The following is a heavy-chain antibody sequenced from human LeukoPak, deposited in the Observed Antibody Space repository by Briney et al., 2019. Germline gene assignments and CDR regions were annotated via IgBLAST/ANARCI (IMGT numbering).Heavy chain of an antibody. D-gene: IGHD2/OR15-2a*01. CDR1: GFTFSNSA. CDR3: VADVIYESD. V-gene: IGHV1-58*02. J-gene: IGHJ4*02. Sequence: SVKVSCKASGFTFSNSAIQWVRQARGQRLEWIGWIVVGSGNTNYAQKFQERVTITRDMSTSTVYMELSSLRSEDTAVYYCVADVIYESDWGQGTLVTVSS. CDR2: IVVGSGNT.